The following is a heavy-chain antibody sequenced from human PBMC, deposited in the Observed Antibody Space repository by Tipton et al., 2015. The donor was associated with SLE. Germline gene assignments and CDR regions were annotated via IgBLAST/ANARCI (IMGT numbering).Heavy chain of an antibody. Sequence: TLSLTCTVSGGSTRNHYWGWIRHSAGKGLEWIGRIHSSGSTDYNPALRSRVTMSVDKSKTQLSLLLRSVTAADTAVYYCAREQGTDTGHYWYFDLWGRGTLVTVSS. J-gene: IGHJ2*01. D-gene: IGHD3-9*01. CDR2: IHSSGST. CDR3: AREQGTDTGHYWYFDL. V-gene: IGHV4-4*07. CDR1: GGSTRNHY.